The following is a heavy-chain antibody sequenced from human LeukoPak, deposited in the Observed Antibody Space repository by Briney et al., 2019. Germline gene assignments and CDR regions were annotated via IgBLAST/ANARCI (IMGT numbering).Heavy chain of an antibody. Sequence: GGSLRLSCAASGFTVSSNYMSWVRQAPGKGLEWVSVIYSGGSTYYADSVKGRFTISRDNSKNTLYLQMNSLRAEDTAVYYCAREINQNYYDSSGYYSYNWFDPWGQGTLVTVSS. D-gene: IGHD3-22*01. CDR2: IYSGGST. J-gene: IGHJ5*02. CDR3: AREINQNYYDSSGYYSYNWFDP. CDR1: GFTVSSNY. V-gene: IGHV3-66*01.